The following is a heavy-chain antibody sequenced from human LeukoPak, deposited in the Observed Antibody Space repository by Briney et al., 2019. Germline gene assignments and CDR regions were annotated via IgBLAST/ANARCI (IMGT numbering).Heavy chain of an antibody. CDR3: ARDNDSGKYYFDY. CDR1: GYTVSSNY. CDR2: IYSGGST. J-gene: IGHJ4*02. D-gene: IGHD3-10*01. Sequence: PGGSLRLSCAASGYTVSSNYMSWVRQAPGKGLEWVSVIYSGGSTYYADSVKGRFTISRDNSKNTLYLQMNSLRAEDTAVYYCARDNDSGKYYFDYWGQGTLVTVSS. V-gene: IGHV3-66*02.